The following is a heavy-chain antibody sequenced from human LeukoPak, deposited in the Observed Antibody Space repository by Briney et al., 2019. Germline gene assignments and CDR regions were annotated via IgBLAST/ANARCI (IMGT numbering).Heavy chain of an antibody. CDR2: INPSGGST. J-gene: IGHJ3*02. Sequence: ASVKVSCKASGYTFTSYYMHGVRQAPGQGLEWMGIINPSGGSTSYAQKFQGRVTMTRDMSTSTVCMELSSLRSEDTAVYYCARALNTYYYDSSGYSAFDIWGQGTMVTVSS. CDR3: ARALNTYYYDSSGYSAFDI. D-gene: IGHD3-22*01. CDR1: GYTFTSYY. V-gene: IGHV1-46*01.